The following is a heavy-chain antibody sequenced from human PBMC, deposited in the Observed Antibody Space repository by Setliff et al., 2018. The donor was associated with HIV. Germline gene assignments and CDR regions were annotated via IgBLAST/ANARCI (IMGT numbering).Heavy chain of an antibody. D-gene: IGHD1-26*01. Sequence: SETLSLTCAVYGGSFSGYYWSWIRQPPGKGLEWIGEINHSGSTNYNPSLKSRVTISVDTSKNQFSLKLSSVTAADTAVYYCARRRWELLKRGDAFDIWGQGTMVTVSS. CDR3: ARRRWELLKRGDAFDI. V-gene: IGHV4-34*01. CDR2: INHSGST. J-gene: IGHJ3*02. CDR1: GGSFSGYY.